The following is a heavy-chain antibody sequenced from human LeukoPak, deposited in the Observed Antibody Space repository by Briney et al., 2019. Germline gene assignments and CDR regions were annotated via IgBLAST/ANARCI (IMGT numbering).Heavy chain of an antibody. V-gene: IGHV6-1*01. D-gene: IGHD4/OR15-4a*01. J-gene: IGHJ4*02. CDR3: ARDDYGDMLDY. CDR2: TYYRSKWYN. CDR1: GDSVSSDRAA. Sequence: SQTLSLTCDISGDSVSSDRAAWNWLRQSPSRGLEWLGRTYYRSKWYNDYAVFVKSRITINAHTSQNQFSLQLNSMTPEDTAVYYCARDDYGDMLDYWGQGTLVTVSS.